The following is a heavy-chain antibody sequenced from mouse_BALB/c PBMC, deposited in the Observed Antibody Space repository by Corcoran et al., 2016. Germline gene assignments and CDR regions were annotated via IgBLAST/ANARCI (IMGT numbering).Heavy chain of an antibody. V-gene: IGHV9-3-1*01. CDR2: INTYTGEP. Sequence: QIQLVQSGPELKKPGETVKISCKASGYTFTNFGMSWVKQAPGKGLKWTGWINTYTGEPTYADDFKGRFAFSLETSASTAYLQINNLKNEDTATYFCAREPFAMDYWGQGTSVTVSS. J-gene: IGHJ4*01. CDR1: GYTFTNFG. CDR3: AREPFAMDY.